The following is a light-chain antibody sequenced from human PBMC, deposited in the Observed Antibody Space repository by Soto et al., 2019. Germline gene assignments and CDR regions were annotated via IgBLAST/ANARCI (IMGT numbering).Light chain of an antibody. V-gene: IGLV2-8*01. CDR3: SSYAGNTYVI. Sequence: QSALTQPRSVSGSPGQSVTISCTGTSSDVGGYSYVSWYQQHPGKAPKVMIYEVTKRPSGVPDRFSGSKSGNTASLTVSGLQAEDEADYYCSSYAGNTYVIFGGGTKLTVL. CDR1: SSDVGGYSY. CDR2: EVT. J-gene: IGLJ2*01.